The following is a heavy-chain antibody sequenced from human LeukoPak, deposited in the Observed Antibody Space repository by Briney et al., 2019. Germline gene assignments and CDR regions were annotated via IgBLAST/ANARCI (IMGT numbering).Heavy chain of an antibody. CDR3: ARHLIAPGRGLLNYFDY. CDR2: IYPGDPDT. J-gene: IGHJ4*02. Sequence: GGSLRLSCAVSGYSFTSYWIGWVRQLPGKGLKWMGIIYPGDPDTRYTPSFQGQVTISADKSISTAYLQWSSLKASDTAMYYCARHLIAPGRGLLNYFDYWGQGTLVTVSS. CDR1: GYSFTSYW. D-gene: IGHD6-25*01. V-gene: IGHV5-51*01.